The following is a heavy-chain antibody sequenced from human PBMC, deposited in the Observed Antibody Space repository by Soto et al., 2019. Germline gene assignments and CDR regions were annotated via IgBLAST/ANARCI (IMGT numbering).Heavy chain of an antibody. J-gene: IGHJ6*02. Sequence: TLSLTCTVSGGSISSGDYYWSWIRQPPGKGLEWIGYIYYSGSTYYNPSLKSRVTISVDTSKNQFSLKLSSVTAADTAVYYCARDSEFQGDKPYGMDVWGQGTTVTVSS. V-gene: IGHV4-30-4*01. CDR2: IYYSGST. D-gene: IGHD2-21*01. CDR1: GGSISSGDYY. CDR3: ARDSEFQGDKPYGMDV.